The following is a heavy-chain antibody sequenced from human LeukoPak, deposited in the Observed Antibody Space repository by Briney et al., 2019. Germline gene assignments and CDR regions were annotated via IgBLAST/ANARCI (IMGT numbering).Heavy chain of an antibody. CDR3: ARGRRVVVPAAHTLRPSYYFDY. Sequence: GASVKVSCKASGGTFSSYAIIWVRQAPGQGLEWMGGIIPIFGTANYAQKFQGRVTITTDEATSTAYMELSSLSSEDTAVYHCARGRRVVVPAAHTLRPSYYFDYWGQGTLVTVSS. D-gene: IGHD2-2*01. CDR1: GGTFSSYA. CDR2: IIPIFGTA. V-gene: IGHV1-69*05. J-gene: IGHJ4*02.